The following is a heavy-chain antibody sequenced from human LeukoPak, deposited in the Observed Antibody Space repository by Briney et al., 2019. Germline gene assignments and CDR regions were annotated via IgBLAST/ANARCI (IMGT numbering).Heavy chain of an antibody. CDR2: ISWYSGSI. J-gene: IGHJ4*01. CDR3: AKRGDYCRSTSCYDY. Sequence: PGGSLRLACAAPGFTFEDYVMQSGRRAPGKGLGWVSGISWYSGSITDAHALSGQFTSSRDNSKNTLYLQTNSLTAEDTAVYYCAKRGDYCRSTSCYDYWGPGTLVTVSS. D-gene: IGHD2-2*01. V-gene: IGHV3-9*01. CDR1: GFTFEDYV.